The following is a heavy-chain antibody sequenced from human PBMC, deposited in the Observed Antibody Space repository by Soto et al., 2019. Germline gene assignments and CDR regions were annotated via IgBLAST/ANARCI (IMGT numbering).Heavy chain of an antibody. CDR3: PRLYGSSASCQAVGAFDV. V-gene: IGHV3-33*08. CDR2: IWCDGSDK. Sequence: PGGPPRLSCAAPGFTFSNYGMHWVRQAPGKGLAWVALIWCDGSDKYYADSVKARFTLSRDNSKNTVYLQMNSLRAEDTAVYYCPRLYGSSASCQAVGAFDVRGQGTLVAVSS. D-gene: IGHD2-2*01. CDR1: GFTFSNYG. J-gene: IGHJ3*01.